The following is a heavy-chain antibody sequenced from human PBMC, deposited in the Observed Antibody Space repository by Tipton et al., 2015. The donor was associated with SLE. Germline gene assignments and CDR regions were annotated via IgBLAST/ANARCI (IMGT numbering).Heavy chain of an antibody. D-gene: IGHD4-17*01. CDR1: GGSISSSSNY. J-gene: IGHJ3*02. CDR3: ARLTYGIDAFDM. Sequence: GLVKPSETLSLTCTVSGGSISSSSNYWGWIRQPPGKGLEWIGYISFSGSTNHNPSLKSRVTISGDTSKNQLSLKLSSVTAADTAVYYCARLTYGIDAFDMWGQGTMVTVSS. V-gene: IGHV4-61*05. CDR2: ISFSGST.